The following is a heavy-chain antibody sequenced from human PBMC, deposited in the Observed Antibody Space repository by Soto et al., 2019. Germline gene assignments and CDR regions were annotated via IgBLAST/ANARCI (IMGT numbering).Heavy chain of an antibody. CDR3: AAQGAIRGYYYCVDV. Sequence: GASVKVSCKASGFTFTRSAVQWVRQARGQRLEWIGWIVVGSGNTIYAQKFQERVTITRDMSTSTAYMELSSLRSEDTAVYYCAAQGAIRGYYYCVDVWCQGTTVTVSS. CDR2: IVVGSGNT. V-gene: IGHV1-58*01. D-gene: IGHD2-2*02. CDR1: GFTFTRSA. J-gene: IGHJ6*02.